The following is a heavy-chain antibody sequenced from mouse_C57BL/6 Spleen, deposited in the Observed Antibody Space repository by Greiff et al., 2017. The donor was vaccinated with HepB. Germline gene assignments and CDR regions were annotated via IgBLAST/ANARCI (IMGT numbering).Heavy chain of an antibody. CDR2: IDPSDSYT. CDR1: GYTFTSYW. D-gene: IGHD1-1*01. J-gene: IGHJ2*01. V-gene: IGHV1-50*01. Sequence: VQLQQPVAELVKPGASVKLSCKASGYTFTSYWMQWVKQRPGQGLEWIGEIDPSDSYTNYNQKFKGKATLTVDTSSSTAYMQLSSLTSEDSAVYYCARWTTVVATDYWGQGTTLTVSS. CDR3: ARWTTVVATDY.